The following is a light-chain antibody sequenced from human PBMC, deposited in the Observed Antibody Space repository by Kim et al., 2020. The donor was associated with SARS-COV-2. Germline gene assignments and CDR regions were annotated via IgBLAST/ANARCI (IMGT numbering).Light chain of an antibody. Sequence: GQSVTIPCTGTNSDVGGYNYVPWYQQHPDKVPKLLIYDVTTRPSGVPDRFSGSKSGNTASLTISGLQAEDESDYYCCSYTGRYSWVFGGGTQLTVL. CDR3: CSYTGRYSWV. J-gene: IGLJ7*01. CDR2: DVT. CDR1: NSDVGGYNY. V-gene: IGLV2-11*03.